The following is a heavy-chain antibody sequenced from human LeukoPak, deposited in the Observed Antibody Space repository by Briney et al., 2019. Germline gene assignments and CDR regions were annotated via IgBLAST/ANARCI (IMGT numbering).Heavy chain of an antibody. V-gene: IGHV4-59*01. D-gene: IGHD3-9*01. Sequence: SETLSFTCTVSGGSISSYYWSWIRQPPGKGLEWIGNIYYSGSTNYNPSLKSRVTISVDTSKNQFSLKLSSVTAADTAVYYCARGGTYYDILTGYYNGQNFDYWGQGTLVTVSS. CDR3: ARGGTYYDILTGYYNGQNFDY. J-gene: IGHJ4*02. CDR1: GGSISSYY. CDR2: IYYSGST.